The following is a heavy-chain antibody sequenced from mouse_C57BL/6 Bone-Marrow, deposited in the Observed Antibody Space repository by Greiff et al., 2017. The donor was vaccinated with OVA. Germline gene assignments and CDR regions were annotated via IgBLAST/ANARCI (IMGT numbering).Heavy chain of an antibody. D-gene: IGHD3-1*01. J-gene: IGHJ1*03. CDR2: INYDGSST. CDR3: ARDWAHWYFDV. Sequence: EVHLVESEGGLVQPGSSMKLSCTASGFTFSDYYMAWVRQVPEKGLEWVANINYDGSSTYYLDSLKSRFIISRDNAKNILYLQMSSLKSEDTATYYCARDWAHWYFDVWGTGTTVTVSS. CDR1: GFTFSDYY. V-gene: IGHV5-16*01.